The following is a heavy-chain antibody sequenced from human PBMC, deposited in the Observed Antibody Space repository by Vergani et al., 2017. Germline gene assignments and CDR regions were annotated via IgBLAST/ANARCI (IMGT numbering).Heavy chain of an antibody. D-gene: IGHD6-13*01. Sequence: VQLVESGGGVVQPGRSLRLSCAASGFTFSSYAMHWVRQAPGKGLEWVAVISYDGSNKYYADSVKGRFTISRDNSKNTLYLQMNSLRAEDTAVYYCARASYPSTDSSSWSKRGTWFDPWGQGTLVTVSS. CDR3: ARASYPSTDSSSWSKRGTWFDP. V-gene: IGHV3-30-3*01. CDR1: GFTFSSYA. J-gene: IGHJ5*02. CDR2: ISYDGSNK.